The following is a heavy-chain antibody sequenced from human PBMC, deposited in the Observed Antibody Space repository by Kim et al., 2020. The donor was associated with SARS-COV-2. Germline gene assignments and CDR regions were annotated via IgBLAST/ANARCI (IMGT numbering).Heavy chain of an antibody. J-gene: IGHJ4*02. CDR2: T. CDR3: ARVIAVAGIPDY. D-gene: IGHD6-19*01. Sequence: TYYTPSLKSRVTISIATSKNQFSLNLSSVTAADTAVYYCARVIAVAGIPDYWGQGTLVTVSS. V-gene: IGHV4-39*01.